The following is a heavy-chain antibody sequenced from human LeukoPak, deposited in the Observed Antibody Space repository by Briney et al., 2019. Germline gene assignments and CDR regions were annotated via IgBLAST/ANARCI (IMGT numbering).Heavy chain of an antibody. V-gene: IGHV1-18*01. Sequence: GASVKVSCKASGYTFTSYGISWVRQAPGQGLEWMGWISAYNGNTNYAQKLQGRVTMTTDTSTSTAYMELRSLRSDDTAVYYCARPQDTAMVEAPYDYWGQGTLVTVSS. CDR3: ARPQDTAMVEAPYDY. J-gene: IGHJ4*02. D-gene: IGHD5-18*01. CDR1: GYTFTSYG. CDR2: ISAYNGNT.